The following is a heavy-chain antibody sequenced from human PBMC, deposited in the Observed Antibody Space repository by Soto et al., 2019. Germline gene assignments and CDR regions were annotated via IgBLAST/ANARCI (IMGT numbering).Heavy chain of an antibody. CDR3: AKHAAAAAPDY. CDR1: GFTFSSYG. CDR2: IWYDGSNK. Sequence: PGGSLRLSCAASGFTFSSYGMHWVRQAPGKGLEWVAVIWYDGSNKYYADSVKGRFTISRDNSKNTLYLQMNSLRAEDTAVYYCAKHAAAAAPDYWGQGTQVTVSS. J-gene: IGHJ4*02. D-gene: IGHD6-13*01. V-gene: IGHV3-33*06.